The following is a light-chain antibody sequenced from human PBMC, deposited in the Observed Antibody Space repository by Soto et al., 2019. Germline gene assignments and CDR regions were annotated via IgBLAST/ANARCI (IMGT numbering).Light chain of an antibody. J-gene: IGKJ4*01. CDR3: QQYHTFPVT. CDR2: GAS. V-gene: IGKV1-16*02. CDR1: QGINNF. Sequence: DIQMTQSPSSLSASVGDTVTITCRASQGINNFLAWFQQKPGKAPKSLIYGASTLQSGVPSNFSGSGSDTDFTLTISSLQPEDSANYFCQQYHTFPVTFGGGTKVEIK.